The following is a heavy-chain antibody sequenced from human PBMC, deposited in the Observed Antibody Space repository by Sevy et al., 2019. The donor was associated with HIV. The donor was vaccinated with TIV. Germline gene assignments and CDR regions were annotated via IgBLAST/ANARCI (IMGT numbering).Heavy chain of an antibody. D-gene: IGHD3-22*01. J-gene: IGHJ4*02. V-gene: IGHV1-24*01. CDR1: GYTLTELS. CDR2: FDPEDGET. CDR3: ATTKDYYDSSGYPFDY. Sequence: PSVKVSCKVSGYTLTELSMHWVRQAPGKGLEWMGSFDPEDGETIYQQKFQGRVTLTEDTSTDTAYMELSSLRSEDTAVYYCATTKDYYDSSGYPFDYWGQGTLVTVSS.